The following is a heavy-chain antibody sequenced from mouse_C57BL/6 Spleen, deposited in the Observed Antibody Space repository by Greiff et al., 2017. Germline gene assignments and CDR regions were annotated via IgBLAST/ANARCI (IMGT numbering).Heavy chain of an antibody. D-gene: IGHD2-10*02. CDR3: ARRGYGNYVGFAY. CDR2: IDPSDSYT. Sequence: VQLQQPGAELVMPGASVKLSCKASGYTFTSYWMHWVKQRPGQGLEWIGEIDPSDSYTNYNQKFKGKSTLTVDKSSSTAYMQLSSLTSEDSAVYYCARRGYGNYVGFAYWGQGTLVTVSA. V-gene: IGHV1-69*01. J-gene: IGHJ3*01. CDR1: GYTFTSYW.